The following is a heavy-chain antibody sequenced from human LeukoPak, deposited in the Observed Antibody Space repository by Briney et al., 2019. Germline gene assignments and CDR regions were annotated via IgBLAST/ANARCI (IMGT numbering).Heavy chain of an antibody. D-gene: IGHD6-19*01. CDR3: VRERSGWLFDY. J-gene: IGHJ4*02. CDR1: GFTFSHYW. Sequence: GGSLRLSCAASGFTFSHYWMHWVRQVPGKGLVWVSHINNDGSSTTYADSVKGRFTISRDNAKNAQYLQMNSLRAEDTAVYYCVRERSGWLFDYWGQGTLVTVSS. CDR2: INNDGSST. V-gene: IGHV3-74*01.